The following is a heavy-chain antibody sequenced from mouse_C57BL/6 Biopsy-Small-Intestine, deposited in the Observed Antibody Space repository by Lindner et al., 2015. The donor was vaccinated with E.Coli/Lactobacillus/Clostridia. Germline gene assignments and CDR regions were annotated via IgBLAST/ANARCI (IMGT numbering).Heavy chain of an antibody. J-gene: IGHJ4*01. Sequence: VQLQESGPELVKPGASVKISCKASGYAFSSSWMNWVKQRPGKGLEWIGRIYPGDGDTNYNGKFKGEATLTADKSSSTAYMQLSSLTSEDSAVYFCARWNYYGSSHYYAMDYWGQGTSVTVSS. CDR2: IYPGDGDT. CDR3: ARWNYYGSSHYYAMDY. V-gene: IGHV1-82*01. CDR1: GYAFSSSW. D-gene: IGHD1-1*01.